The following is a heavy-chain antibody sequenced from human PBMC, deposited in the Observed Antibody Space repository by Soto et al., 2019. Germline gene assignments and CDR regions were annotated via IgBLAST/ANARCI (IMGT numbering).Heavy chain of an antibody. D-gene: IGHD6-13*01. CDR2: IYYSGST. Sequence: PSETLSLTCTVSGGSISSYYWSWIRQPPGKGLEWIGYIYYSGSTNYNPSLESRVTISVDTSKNQFSLKLSSVTAADTAVYYCAVGRQLDPNWFDPWGQGTLVTVSS. V-gene: IGHV4-59*01. CDR3: AVGRQLDPNWFDP. J-gene: IGHJ5*02. CDR1: GGSISSYY.